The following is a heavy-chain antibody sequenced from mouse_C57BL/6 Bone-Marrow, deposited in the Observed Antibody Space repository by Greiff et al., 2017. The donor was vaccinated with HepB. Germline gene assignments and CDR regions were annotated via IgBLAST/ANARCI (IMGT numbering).Heavy chain of an antibody. CDR2: IWRGGST. CDR1: GFSLTSYG. CDR3: AKNYGYYPYYAMDY. D-gene: IGHD2-3*01. V-gene: IGHV2-5*01. J-gene: IGHJ4*01. Sequence: QVQLQQSGPGLVQPSQSLSITCTVSGFSLTSYGVHWVRQSPGKGLEWLGVIWRGGSTDYNAAFMSRLSITKDNSKSQVFFKMNSLQADDTAIYYCAKNYGYYPYYAMDYWGQGTSVTVSS.